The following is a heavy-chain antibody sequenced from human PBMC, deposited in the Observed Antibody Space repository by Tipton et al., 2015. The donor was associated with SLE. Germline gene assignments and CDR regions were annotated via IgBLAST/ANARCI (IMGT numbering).Heavy chain of an antibody. CDR3: ARGYYDFWSGYPNWFDP. J-gene: IGHJ5*02. CDR1: GYTFTSYG. V-gene: IGHV1-18*01. D-gene: IGHD3-3*01. CDR2: ISAYNGNT. Sequence: QVQLVQSGAEVKKPGASVKVSCKASGYTFTSYGISWVRQAPGQGLEWMGWISAYNGNTNYAQKLQGRVTVTTDTSTSTAYMELRSLRSDDTAVYYCARGYYDFWSGYPNWFDPWGQGTLVTVSS.